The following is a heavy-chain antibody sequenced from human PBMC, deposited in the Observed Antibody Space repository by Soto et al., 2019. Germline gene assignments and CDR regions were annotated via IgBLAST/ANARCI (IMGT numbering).Heavy chain of an antibody. CDR3: AIQRWGNGYYYFDY. D-gene: IGHD5-18*01. Sequence: GGSLRLSCAASGFTFSSYWMSWVRQAPGKGLEWVANIKQDGSEKYYVDSVKGRFTISRDNAKNSLYLQMNSLRAEDTAVYYCAIQRWGNGYYYFDYWGQGTLVTVSS. V-gene: IGHV3-7*01. CDR1: GFTFSSYW. CDR2: IKQDGSEK. J-gene: IGHJ4*02.